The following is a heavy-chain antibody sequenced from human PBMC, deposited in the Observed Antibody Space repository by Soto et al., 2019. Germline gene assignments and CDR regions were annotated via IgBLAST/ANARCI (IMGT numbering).Heavy chain of an antibody. CDR1: GYTLTELS. CDR3: ATDPYGDEAFDY. J-gene: IGHJ4*02. CDR2: FDPEDGET. V-gene: IGHV1-24*01. D-gene: IGHD4-17*01. Sequence: ASVKVSCKVSGYTLTELSMHWVRQAPGKGLEWMGGFDPEDGETIYAQKFQGRVTMTEDTSTDTAYMELSSLRSEDTAVYYCATDPYGDEAFDYWGQGTLVTVSS.